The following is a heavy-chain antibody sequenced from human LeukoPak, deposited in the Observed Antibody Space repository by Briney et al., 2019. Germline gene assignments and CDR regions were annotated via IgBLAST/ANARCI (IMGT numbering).Heavy chain of an antibody. J-gene: IGHJ4*02. V-gene: IGHV3-7*01. CDR1: GFTFSSYW. D-gene: IGHD3-10*01. Sequence: GGSLRLSCAASGFTFSSYWMSWVRQAPGKGLGWVANIKQDGSEKYYVDSVKGRFTISRDNAKNSLYLQMNSLRAEDTAVYYCAKVSQYYYGSEPNDYWGQGTLVTVSS. CDR3: AKVSQYYYGSEPNDY. CDR2: IKQDGSEK.